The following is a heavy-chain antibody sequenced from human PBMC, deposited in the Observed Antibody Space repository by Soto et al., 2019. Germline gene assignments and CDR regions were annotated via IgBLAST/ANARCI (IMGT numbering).Heavy chain of an antibody. D-gene: IGHD2-15*01. CDR1: GFTFSSYS. J-gene: IGHJ5*02. CDR2: ISSSSTTK. V-gene: IGHV3-48*01. CDR3: ARDGCSGSNCLNWFDP. Sequence: EVQLVESGGGLVQPGGSLRLSCAASGFTFSSYSMNWVRQAPGKGLEWVSYISSSSTTKYYADSVKGRFTIARDKAKNSLYLQMNSRRAEDTAVYYCARDGCSGSNCLNWFDPWGQGTLVSVSS.